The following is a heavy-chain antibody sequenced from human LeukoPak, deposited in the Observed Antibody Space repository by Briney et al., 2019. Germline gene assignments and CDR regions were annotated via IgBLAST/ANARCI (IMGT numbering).Heavy chain of an antibody. CDR3: AKTGRAAVAGSTVDY. J-gene: IGHJ4*02. Sequence: GGSLRLSCAASGFTFSSMNWVRQAPGKGLEWVSSISSSSSYIYYADSVKGRFTISRDNSKNTLYLQMNSLRAEDTAVYYCAKTGRAAVAGSTVDYWGQGTPVTVSS. D-gene: IGHD1-14*01. V-gene: IGHV3-21*04. CDR2: ISSSSSYI. CDR1: GFTFSS.